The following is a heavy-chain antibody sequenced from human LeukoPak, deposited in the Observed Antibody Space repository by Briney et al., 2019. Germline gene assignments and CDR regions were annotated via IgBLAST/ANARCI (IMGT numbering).Heavy chain of an antibody. CDR3: AKDDNYIRFLS. CDR2: ITGSGGNR. D-gene: IGHD3-16*01. Sequence: GGSLRLSCAASGFTFSSHGMNWVRQAPGKGLEWVSGITGSGGNRYYADSVKGRFAISRDNSKNTLYLQMNSLRAEDTAVYYCAKDDNYIRFLSWGQGTLVTVSS. CDR1: GFTFSSHG. J-gene: IGHJ5*02. V-gene: IGHV3-23*01.